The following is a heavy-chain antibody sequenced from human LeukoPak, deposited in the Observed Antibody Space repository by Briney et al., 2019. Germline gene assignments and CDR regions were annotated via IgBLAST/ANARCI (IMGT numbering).Heavy chain of an antibody. CDR3: ARDRGSGSSFDP. V-gene: IGHV1-18*01. D-gene: IGHD3-10*01. Sequence: ASVKVSCKASGYTFTGHDINWVRQATGQGLEWMGWISAYNGNTNYAQKLQGRVTMTTDTSTSTAYMELRSLRSDDTAVYYCARDRGSGSSFDPWGQGTLVTVSS. CDR1: GYTFTGHD. CDR2: ISAYNGNT. J-gene: IGHJ5*02.